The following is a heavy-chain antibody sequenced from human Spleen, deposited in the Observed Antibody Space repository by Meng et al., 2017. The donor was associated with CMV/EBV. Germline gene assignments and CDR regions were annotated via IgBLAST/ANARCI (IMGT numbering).Heavy chain of an antibody. CDR2: TYYEGKT. CDR3: ARQTPDNWFDP. Sequence: CTVASGTMSSGGFCWSWLRQNPERGLEGIGYTYYEGKTHYNPSLRSRVSISVDTSKNQFSLKLNPVTAADTAVYYCARQTPDNWFDPWGQGALVTVSS. CDR1: SGTMSSGGFC. J-gene: IGHJ5*02. D-gene: IGHD2-15*01. V-gene: IGHV4-31*03.